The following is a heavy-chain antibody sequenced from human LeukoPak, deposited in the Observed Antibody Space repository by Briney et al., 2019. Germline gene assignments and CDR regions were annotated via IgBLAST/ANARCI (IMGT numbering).Heavy chain of an antibody. CDR3: AKGPSYYADSLDY. D-gene: IGHD3-22*01. CDR2: ISYDGSNE. J-gene: IGHJ4*02. Sequence: GGSLRLSCAVSGFTFSSYGMHWVRQAPGKGLEWVAVISYDGSNEYYADSVKGRFTISRDTSKNTLYLQMNSLRAEDTAVYYCAKGPSYYADSLDYWGQGTLVTVSS. CDR1: GFTFSSYG. V-gene: IGHV3-30*18.